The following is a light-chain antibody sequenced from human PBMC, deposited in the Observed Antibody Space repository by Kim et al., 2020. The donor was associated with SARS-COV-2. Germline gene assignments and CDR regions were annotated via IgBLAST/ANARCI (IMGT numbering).Light chain of an antibody. CDR1: ALPKQY. Sequence: QGRPARITCSEDALPKQYAYWYQQKPGQAPVLVIYKDSERPSGIPERFSGSSSGTTVTLTISGVQAEDEADYYCQSADSSGTYVVFGGGTQLTVL. CDR2: KDS. CDR3: QSADSSGTYVV. V-gene: IGLV3-25*03. J-gene: IGLJ2*01.